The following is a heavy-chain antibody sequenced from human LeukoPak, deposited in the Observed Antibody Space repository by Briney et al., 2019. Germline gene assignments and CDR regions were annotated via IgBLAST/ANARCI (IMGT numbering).Heavy chain of an antibody. Sequence: QPGRSLRLSCAASGFTFSSYGMHWVRQAPGKGLEWVAVISYGGSNIWYADSVKGRFTIFRDNSKNTLYLQMNSLRAEDTAVYYCASSSAGVVSDYWGQGTLVTVSS. D-gene: IGHD3-3*01. V-gene: IGHV3-30*03. J-gene: IGHJ4*02. CDR2: ISYGGSNI. CDR3: ASSSAGVVSDY. CDR1: GFTFSSYG.